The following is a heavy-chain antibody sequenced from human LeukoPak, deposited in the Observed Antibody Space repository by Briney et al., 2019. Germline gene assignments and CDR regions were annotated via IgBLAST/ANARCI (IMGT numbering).Heavy chain of an antibody. CDR1: GYTFTSYG. Sequence: ASVKVSCKASGYTFTSYGISWVRQAPGQGLEWMGWISAYNGNTNYAQKLQGRVTMTTDTSTSTAYMELRSLRSDDTAVYYCARSSPDYVWGSYRPGAFDIWGQGTMVTVSS. V-gene: IGHV1-18*01. J-gene: IGHJ3*02. CDR2: ISAYNGNT. D-gene: IGHD3-16*02. CDR3: ARSSPDYVWGSYRPGAFDI.